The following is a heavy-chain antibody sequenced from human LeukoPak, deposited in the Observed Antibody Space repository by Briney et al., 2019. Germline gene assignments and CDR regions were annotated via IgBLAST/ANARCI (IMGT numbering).Heavy chain of an antibody. Sequence: GGSLRLSCAASGFNVNSNYMSWVRQAPGKGLEWVSVIYSGDRTHYTDSVKGRFTIFRDNFKNTLYLQMNSLRVEDTAVYYCARVGPRERSYAMDVWGQGTTVTVSS. J-gene: IGHJ6*02. V-gene: IGHV3-53*01. CDR3: ARVGPRERSYAMDV. D-gene: IGHD1-26*01. CDR1: GFNVNSNY. CDR2: IYSGDRT.